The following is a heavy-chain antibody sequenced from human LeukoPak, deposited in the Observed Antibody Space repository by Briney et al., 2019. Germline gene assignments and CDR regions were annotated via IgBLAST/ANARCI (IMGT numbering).Heavy chain of an antibody. CDR1: GGSISSSSYY. CDR3: ARQMGVVITGDI. CDR2: IYYSGST. J-gene: IGHJ3*02. D-gene: IGHD3-22*01. V-gene: IGHV4-39*01. Sequence: PSETLSLTCTVSGGSISSSSYYWGWIRQPPGKGLEWIGGIYYSGSTYYNPSLKSRVTISVDTSKNQFSLKLSSVTAADTAVYYCARQMGVVITGDIWGQGTMVTVSS.